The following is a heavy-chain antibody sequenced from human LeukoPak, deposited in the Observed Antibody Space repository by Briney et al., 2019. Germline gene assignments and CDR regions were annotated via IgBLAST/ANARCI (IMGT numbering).Heavy chain of an antibody. CDR2: INPDGSQT. V-gene: IGHV3-7*01. J-gene: IGHJ5*02. D-gene: IGHD4-17*01. CDR3: ARDLGYGALDP. Sequence: GGSLRLSCAASGFTFSSYWMNWVRQAPGKGLEWVALINPDGSQTHYVDSVKGRFTISRDNAENSLYLQMNSLRADDTAVHYCARDLGYGALDPWGQGTLVTVSS. CDR1: GFTFSSYW.